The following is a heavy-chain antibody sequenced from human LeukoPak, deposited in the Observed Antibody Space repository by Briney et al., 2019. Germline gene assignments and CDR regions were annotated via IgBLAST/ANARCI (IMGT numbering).Heavy chain of an antibody. D-gene: IGHD6-6*01. CDR1: GYTFTGYY. J-gene: IGHJ6*03. Sequence: ASVKVSCKASGYTFTGYYIHWVRQAPGQGLEWMGWINSNSGGTNYAQKFQGRVTMTRDTSTTTAYMELNRLRYDDTAVYYCARVRRPEYSSSSYYYYMDVWGEGTTVTVSS. V-gene: IGHV1-2*02. CDR2: INSNSGGT. CDR3: ARVRRPEYSSSSYYYYMDV.